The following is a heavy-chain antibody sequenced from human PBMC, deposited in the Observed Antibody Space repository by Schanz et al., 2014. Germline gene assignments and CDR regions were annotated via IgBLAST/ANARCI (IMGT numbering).Heavy chain of an antibody. CDR1: GITLSGYG. Sequence: QVQLVESGGGVVQPGRSLRLSCAASGITLSGYGLHWVRQAPGKGLEWVAVISYDGTNEYYAESVKGRFTISRDNSKNSLYLQMNSLRAEDTALYYCAKDGIMVQGVIWERYFDSWGQGTLVNVSS. D-gene: IGHD3-10*01. J-gene: IGHJ4*02. V-gene: IGHV3-30*18. CDR3: AKDGIMVQGVIWERYFDS. CDR2: ISYDGTNE.